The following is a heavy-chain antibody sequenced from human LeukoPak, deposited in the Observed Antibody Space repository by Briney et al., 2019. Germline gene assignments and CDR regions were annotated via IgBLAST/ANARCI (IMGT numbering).Heavy chain of an antibody. D-gene: IGHD4-17*01. Sequence: PGESLTLSCAASGLTFSGYCMSWVRQAPGRGLEWVANIKQDGSEKYYVDSVKGRITIPRDNAKNSLYLQMNSLRAEDTAVYYCARNLDNGDVIDYWGQGTLVTVSS. CDR3: ARNLDNGDVIDY. J-gene: IGHJ4*02. CDR1: GLTFSGYC. V-gene: IGHV3-7*01. CDR2: IKQDGSEK.